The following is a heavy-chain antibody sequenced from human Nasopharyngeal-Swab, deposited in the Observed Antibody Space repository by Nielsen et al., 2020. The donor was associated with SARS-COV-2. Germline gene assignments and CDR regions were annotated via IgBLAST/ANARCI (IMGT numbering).Heavy chain of an antibody. D-gene: IGHD3-10*01. CDR2: IIPIFGTA. CDR1: GGTFSSYA. CDR3: ARESMVRGLIVGFDP. J-gene: IGHJ5*02. V-gene: IGHV1-69*06. Sequence: SVKVSCKASGGTFSSYAISWVRQAPGQGLEWMGGIIPIFGTANYAQKFQGRVTITADKSTSTAYMELSSLRSEDTAVYYCARESMVRGLIVGFDPWGQGTLVTVSS.